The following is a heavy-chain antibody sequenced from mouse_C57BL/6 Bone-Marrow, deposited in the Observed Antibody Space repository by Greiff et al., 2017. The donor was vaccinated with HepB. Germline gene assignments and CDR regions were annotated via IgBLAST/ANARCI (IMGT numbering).Heavy chain of an antibody. Sequence: EVKVVESGGDLVKPGGSLKLSCAASGFTFSSYGMSWVRQTPDKRLEWVATISSGGSYTYYPDSVKGRFTISRENAKNTLYLQMRSLKSEDTAMYYCARQGGYYDYWGQGTTLTVSS. J-gene: IGHJ2*01. D-gene: IGHD2-3*01. CDR1: GFTFSSYG. CDR2: ISSGGSYT. CDR3: ARQGGYYDY. V-gene: IGHV5-6*01.